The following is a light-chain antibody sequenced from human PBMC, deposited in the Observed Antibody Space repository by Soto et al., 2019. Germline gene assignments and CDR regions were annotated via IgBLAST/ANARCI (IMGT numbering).Light chain of an antibody. Sequence: QSALTQPRSVSGSPGQSVTISCTGTSSDVGRYNTVSWYQHHPGKAPKLIIYEVTHRPAGISDRFSASKSGNTASLTISGLQAEDEADYYCNSLRVNHLYVFGSGTKLTVL. V-gene: IGLV2-11*01. CDR3: NSLRVNHLYV. CDR1: SSDVGRYNT. CDR2: EVT. J-gene: IGLJ1*01.